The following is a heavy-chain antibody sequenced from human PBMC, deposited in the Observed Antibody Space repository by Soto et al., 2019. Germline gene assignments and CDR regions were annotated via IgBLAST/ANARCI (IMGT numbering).Heavy chain of an antibody. J-gene: IGHJ3*02. D-gene: IGHD3-22*01. Sequence: PGGSLRLSCASSGFTFSSYSMNWVRQAPGKGLEWVSYISSSSSTIYYADSVKGRFTISRDNAKNSLYLQMNSLRDEDTAVYYCARDSSSGYYYDAFDIWGQGTMVTVSS. CDR2: ISSSSSTI. CDR1: GFTFSSYS. V-gene: IGHV3-48*02. CDR3: ARDSSSGYYYDAFDI.